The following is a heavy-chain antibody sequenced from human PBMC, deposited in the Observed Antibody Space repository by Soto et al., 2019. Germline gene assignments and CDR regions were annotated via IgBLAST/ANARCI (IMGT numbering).Heavy chain of an antibody. Sequence: PSETLSLTCSVSSGSVSTGIYYWSWIRQPPGKGLEWIAYIHYSGSTNSNPSLTSRVTISVDTPKNQFSLKLSSVTAADTAVYYCARRSYYSGSGNYYFDSWGQGTLVTVSS. CDR3: ARRSYYSGSGNYYFDS. CDR2: IHYSGST. V-gene: IGHV4-61*01. J-gene: IGHJ4*02. CDR1: SGSVSTGIYY. D-gene: IGHD3-10*01.